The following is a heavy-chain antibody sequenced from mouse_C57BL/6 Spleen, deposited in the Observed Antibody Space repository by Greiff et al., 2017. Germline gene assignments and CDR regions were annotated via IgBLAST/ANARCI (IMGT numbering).Heavy chain of an antibody. V-gene: IGHV1-52*01. D-gene: IGHD1-1*01. Sequence: VQLQQPGAELVRPGSSVKLSCKASGYTFTSYWMHWVKQRPIQGLEWIGNIDPSDSETHYNQKFKDKATLTVDKSSSTAYMQLSSLTSEDSAVYYCAFTTVVRGAMDYWGQGTSVTVSS. CDR1: GYTFTSYW. CDR2: IDPSDSET. J-gene: IGHJ4*01. CDR3: AFTTVVRGAMDY.